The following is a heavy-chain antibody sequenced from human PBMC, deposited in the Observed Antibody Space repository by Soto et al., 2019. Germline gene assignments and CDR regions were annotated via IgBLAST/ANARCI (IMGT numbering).Heavy chain of an antibody. CDR3: ARTLPPIDY. V-gene: IGHV1-18*01. CDR1: GYTFTSYG. D-gene: IGHD1-26*01. Sequence: QVQLVQSGAEVKKPGASVKVSCKASGYTFTSYGISWVRQAPGQGLEWMGWISAYNGNTHYAQKPQXXXTXXTDTSTSTAYMELRSMRSDDTAVYYCARTLPPIDYWGQGTLVTVSS. CDR2: ISAYNGNT. J-gene: IGHJ4*02.